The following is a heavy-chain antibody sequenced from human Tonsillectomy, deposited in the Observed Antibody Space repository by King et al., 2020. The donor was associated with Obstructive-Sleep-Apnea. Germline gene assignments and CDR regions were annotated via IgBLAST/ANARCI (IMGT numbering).Heavy chain of an antibody. D-gene: IGHD4-23*01. CDR3: ARVWSTVVTNDAFDI. CDR1: GGSISIYS. V-gene: IGHV4-59*01. Sequence: VQLQESGPGLVKPSETLSLTCTVSGGSISIYSWTLIRQPPGKGLGWIGYIYNTGSTNYNPSLKSRVTISIDTSKNQFSLKLSSVTAADTAVYYCARVWSTVVTNDAFDIWGQGTMVTVSS. CDR2: IYNTGST. J-gene: IGHJ3*02.